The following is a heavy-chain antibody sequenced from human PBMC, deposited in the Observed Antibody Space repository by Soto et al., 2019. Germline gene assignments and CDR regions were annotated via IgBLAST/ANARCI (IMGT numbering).Heavy chain of an antibody. CDR2: MNPNSADT. Sequence: QVQLVQSGAEVKKPGASVKVSCKASGYSFTSYDMNWVRQVPGQGPEWMGWMNPNSADTGYAQKFKGRMSMSREMSTRTMYMELSGLTSEDTAVYYCARGGFLEPHMDVWGRGTTVTVSS. V-gene: IGHV1-8*01. CDR1: GYSFTSYD. CDR3: ARGGFLEPHMDV. J-gene: IGHJ6*03.